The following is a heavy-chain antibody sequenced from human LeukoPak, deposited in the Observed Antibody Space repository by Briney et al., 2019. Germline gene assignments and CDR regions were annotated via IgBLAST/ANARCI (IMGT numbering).Heavy chain of an antibody. CDR1: GYTFTGYY. Sequence: ASVKVSCKASGYTFTGYYMHRVRQAPGQGLEWIGWINPNSGGTNYAQKFQGRVTMTRDTSISTAYMELSRLRSDDTAVYYCARVTYDVVGYYYYGMDVWGQGTTVTVSS. CDR2: INPNSGGT. CDR3: ARVTYDVVGYYYYGMDV. D-gene: IGHD2-2*01. J-gene: IGHJ6*02. V-gene: IGHV1-2*02.